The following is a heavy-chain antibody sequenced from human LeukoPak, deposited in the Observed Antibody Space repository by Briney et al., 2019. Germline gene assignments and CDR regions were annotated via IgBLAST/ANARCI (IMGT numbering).Heavy chain of an antibody. Sequence: ASVKVSCKASGYTFTSYAMHWVRQAPGQRLEWMGWINAGNGNTKYSQKFQGRVTITRDTSASTAYMELSSLRSEDTAVYYCARAEVVGSGYYYYGMDVWGQGTTVTVSS. V-gene: IGHV1-3*01. J-gene: IGHJ6*02. CDR1: GYTFTSYA. CDR3: ARAEVVGSGYYYYGMDV. CDR2: INAGNGNT. D-gene: IGHD3-10*01.